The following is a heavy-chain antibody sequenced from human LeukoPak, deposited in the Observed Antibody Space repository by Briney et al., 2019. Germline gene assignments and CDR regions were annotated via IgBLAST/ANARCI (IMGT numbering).Heavy chain of an antibody. J-gene: IGHJ4*02. CDR3: ARDRREYSSSGGDFDY. CDR2: MNPNSGNT. Sequence: ASVKVSCKASGYTFTSYDINWVRQATGQGLEWMGWMNPNSGNTNYAQKLQGRVTMTTDTSTSTAYMELRSLRSDDTAVYYCARDRREYSSSGGDFDYWGQGTLVTVSS. CDR1: GYTFTSYD. V-gene: IGHV1-18*01. D-gene: IGHD6-6*01.